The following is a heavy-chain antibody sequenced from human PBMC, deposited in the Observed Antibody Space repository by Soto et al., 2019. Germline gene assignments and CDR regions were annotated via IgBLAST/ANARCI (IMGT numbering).Heavy chain of an antibody. Sequence: QVQLQESGPGLVKPSQTLSLTCTVSGGSISSGDYYWSWIRQPPGQGLEWIVYIYYSGSTYYNPYRKSRVIISVDTSKNQFSLKLSSVTAADTAVYYCAREGPYCGGDCYSVEGDYWGQGTLVTVSS. CDR1: GGSISSGDYY. J-gene: IGHJ4*02. CDR3: AREGPYCGGDCYSVEGDY. CDR2: IYYSGST. D-gene: IGHD2-21*02. V-gene: IGHV4-30-4*01.